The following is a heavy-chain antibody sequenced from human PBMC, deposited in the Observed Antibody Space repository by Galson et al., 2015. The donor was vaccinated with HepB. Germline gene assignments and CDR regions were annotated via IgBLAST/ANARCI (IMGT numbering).Heavy chain of an antibody. CDR3: ARGGYRGPKGSDY. D-gene: IGHD5-12*01. V-gene: IGHV3-33*01. CDR1: GFTFSHYG. CDR2: IWYDGSSK. Sequence: SLRLSCAASGFTFSHYGMHWVRQAPGKGLEWVAVIWYDGSSKYYADSVQGRFTISRDNSKNTLYLQMNSLRAEDTAVYYCARGGYRGPKGSDYWGQGTLVTVSS. J-gene: IGHJ4*02.